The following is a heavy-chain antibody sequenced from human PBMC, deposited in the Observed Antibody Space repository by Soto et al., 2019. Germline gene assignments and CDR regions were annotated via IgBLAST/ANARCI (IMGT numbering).Heavy chain of an antibody. CDR3: AHRRAGIAAAGTLAWFDP. CDR2: IYWDDDK. V-gene: IGHV2-5*02. CDR1: GFSLSPSGVG. D-gene: IGHD6-13*01. J-gene: IGHJ5*02. Sequence: ESGPTLVNPTQTLTLTCTFSGFSLSPSGVGVGWIRQHPGKALEWLALIYWDDDKRYSPSLKSRLTITKDTSKNQVVLTMTNMDPVDTATYYCAHRRAGIAAAGTLAWFDPWGQGTLVTVSS.